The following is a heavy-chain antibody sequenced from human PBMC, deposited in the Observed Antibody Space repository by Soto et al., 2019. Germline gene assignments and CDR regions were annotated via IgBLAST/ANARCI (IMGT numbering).Heavy chain of an antibody. Sequence: GGSLRLSCAASGFSFSGYAMHWVRQAPGKGLEWVAVISYDGTNKYYADSVKGRFTISRDNSKNTLFLQMNSLRAEDTAVYYCARDRHSGGSSFDYWGQGTLVTVSS. V-gene: IGHV3-30-3*01. CDR2: ISYDGTNK. J-gene: IGHJ4*02. CDR1: GFSFSGYA. D-gene: IGHD2-15*01. CDR3: ARDRHSGGSSFDY.